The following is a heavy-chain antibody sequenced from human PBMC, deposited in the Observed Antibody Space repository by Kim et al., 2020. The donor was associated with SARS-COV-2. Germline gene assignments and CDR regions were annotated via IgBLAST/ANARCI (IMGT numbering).Heavy chain of an antibody. D-gene: IGHD3-10*01. CDR3: TTMEITMVRGVIVDWVDV. V-gene: IGHV3-15*01. J-gene: IGHJ6*02. Sequence: KGRFTISRDDAKNTLYLQMNSLKTEDTAVYYCTTMEITMVRGVIVDWVDVWGQGTTVTVSS.